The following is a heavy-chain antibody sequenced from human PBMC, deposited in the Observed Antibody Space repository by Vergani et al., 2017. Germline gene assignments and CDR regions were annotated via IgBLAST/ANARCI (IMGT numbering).Heavy chain of an antibody. CDR3: ARLYGRDSSGSKYFDY. V-gene: IGHV5-51*01. D-gene: IGHD3-22*01. CDR1: GYSFTNYW. CDR2: IHPADSDT. Sequence: EVQLVQSGAEVKKPGESLKISCQISGYSFTNYWIGWVRQMPGKGLEWLGIIHPADSDTRYSPSFQGKVTISVDKSISTAYLERSILRPSDSAMYYCARLYGRDSSGSKYFDYWGQGTLVTVSS. J-gene: IGHJ4*02.